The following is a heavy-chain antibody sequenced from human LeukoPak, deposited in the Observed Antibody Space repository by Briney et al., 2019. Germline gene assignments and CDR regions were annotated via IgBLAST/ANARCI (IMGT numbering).Heavy chain of an antibody. J-gene: IGHJ5*02. V-gene: IGHV4-34*01. CDR3: ADRASGYSYGNS. Sequence: SETLSPTCAVYGGSFSGYYWSWIRQPPGKGLEWIGEINHSGSTNYNPSLKSRVTISVDTSKNQFSLKLSSVTAADTAVYYCADRASGYSYGNSWGQGTLVTVSS. CDR1: GGSFSGYY. D-gene: IGHD5-18*01. CDR2: INHSGST.